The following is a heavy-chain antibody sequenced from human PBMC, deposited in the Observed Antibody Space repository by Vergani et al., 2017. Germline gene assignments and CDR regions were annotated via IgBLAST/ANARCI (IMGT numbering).Heavy chain of an antibody. D-gene: IGHD6-13*01. V-gene: IGHV3-48*03. CDR3: ARASVSSSWQKPFYYYYGMDG. Sequence: EVQLVESGGGLVQPGGSLRLSCAASGFTFSSYEMNWVRQAPGKGLEWVSYISSSGSTIYYADSVKGRFTISRDNAKNSLYLKMNSLRAEDTAVYYCARASVSSSWQKPFYYYYGMDGWGQGTTVTVSS. J-gene: IGHJ6*02. CDR1: GFTFSSYE. CDR2: ISSSGSTI.